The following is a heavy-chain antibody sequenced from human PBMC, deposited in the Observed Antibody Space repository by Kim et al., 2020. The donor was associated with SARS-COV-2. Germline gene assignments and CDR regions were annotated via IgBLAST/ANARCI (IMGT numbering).Heavy chain of an antibody. Sequence: GGSLRLSCAASGFAISSNYMNWVRQAPGKGLEWVSLIYSGGSTSYADSVKGRFTISRDNSKNTLYLQMNSLRAEDTAVYYWARDDPAAAGTKFDNWGQGTLVTVSS. CDR3: ARDDPAAAGTKFDN. CDR1: GFAISSNY. V-gene: IGHV3-53*01. CDR2: IYSGGST. D-gene: IGHD6-13*01. J-gene: IGHJ4*02.